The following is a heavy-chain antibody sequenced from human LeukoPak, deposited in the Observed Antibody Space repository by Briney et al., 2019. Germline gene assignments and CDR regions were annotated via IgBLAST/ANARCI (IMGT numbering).Heavy chain of an antibody. CDR1: GFTFSSYA. J-gene: IGHJ4*02. Sequence: GGSLRLSCAASGFTFSSYAMSWVRRAPGKGLEWGSAISGSGGTTYYADSVKGRFTISRDNSKNTVYLQMNSLRDEDTAVYYCAKDPGEWLRSVGHWGQGTLVTVSS. V-gene: IGHV3-23*01. CDR2: ISGSGGTT. CDR3: AKDPGEWLRSVGH. D-gene: IGHD5-12*01.